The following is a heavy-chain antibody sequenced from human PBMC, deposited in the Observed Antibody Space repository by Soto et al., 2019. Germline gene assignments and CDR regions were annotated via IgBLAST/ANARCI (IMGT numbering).Heavy chain of an antibody. V-gene: IGHV4-31*03. CDR1: GGSISSGGYY. D-gene: IGHD1-26*01. CDR2: IYYSGST. J-gene: IGHJ4*02. Sequence: QVQLQESGPGLVKPSQTLSLTCTVSGGSISSGGYYWSWIRKHPGKGLEWIGYIYYSGSTYYNPSLKSRVTISVDTSKNQFSLKLSSVTAADTAVYYCARASIVGATKGIWDYWGQGTLVTVSS. CDR3: ARASIVGATKGIWDY.